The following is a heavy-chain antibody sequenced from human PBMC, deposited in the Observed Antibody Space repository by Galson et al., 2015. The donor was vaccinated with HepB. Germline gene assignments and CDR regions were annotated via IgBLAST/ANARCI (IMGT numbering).Heavy chain of an antibody. CDR1: GYTFTSYY. CDR2: INPSGGST. V-gene: IGHV1-46*01. J-gene: IGHJ4*02. Sequence: SVKVSCKASGYTFTSYYMHWVRQAPGQGLEWMGIINPSGGSTSYAQKFQGRVTMTRDMSTSTAYMELSSLRSEDTAVYYCAAVGDYYDSSGYYPPEVDYWGQGTLVTVSS. D-gene: IGHD3-22*01. CDR3: AAVGDYYDSSGYYPPEVDY.